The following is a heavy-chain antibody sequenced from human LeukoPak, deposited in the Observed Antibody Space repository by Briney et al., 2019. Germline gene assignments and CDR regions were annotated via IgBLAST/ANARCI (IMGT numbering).Heavy chain of an antibody. CDR1: GGSFSGYY. CDR2: INHSGST. Sequence: PSETLSLTCAVYGGSFSGYYWSWIRQPPGKGLEWIGEINHSGSTNYNPSLKSRVTISVDTSKNQFSLKLSSVTAADTAVYYCARAPGRWHYYGMDVWGQGTTVTVSS. CDR3: ARAPGRWHYYGMDV. J-gene: IGHJ6*02. V-gene: IGHV4-34*01. D-gene: IGHD4-23*01.